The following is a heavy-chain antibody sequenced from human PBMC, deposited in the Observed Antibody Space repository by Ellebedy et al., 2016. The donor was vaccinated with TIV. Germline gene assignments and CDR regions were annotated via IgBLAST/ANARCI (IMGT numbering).Heavy chain of an antibody. CDR2: IYPGGSTT. CDR1: GYSLTNYW. J-gene: IGHJ4*02. V-gene: IGHV5-51*01. CDR3: ARHGGYSSSPLNY. D-gene: IGHD6-6*01. Sequence: KVSCKASGYSLTNYWIAWVRQMPGKGLEWMGTIYPGGSTTRYSPSFQGHVTISADKSISTAYLQWSSLKASDTAIYYCARHGGYSSSPLNYWGQGTLVTVSS.